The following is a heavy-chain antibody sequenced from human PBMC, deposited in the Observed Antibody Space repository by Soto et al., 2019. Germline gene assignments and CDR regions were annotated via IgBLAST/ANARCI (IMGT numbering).Heavy chain of an antibody. J-gene: IGHJ6*02. CDR3: ARGGYGSGSYRLYYYYGMDV. V-gene: IGHV4-34*01. D-gene: IGHD3-10*01. CDR2: INHSGST. Sequence: SETLSLTCAVYGGSFSGYCWSWIRQPPGKGLEWIGEINHSGSTNYNPSLKSRVTISVDTSKNQFSLKLSSVTAADTAVYYCARGGYGSGSYRLYYYYGMDVWGQGTTVS. CDR1: GGSFSGYC.